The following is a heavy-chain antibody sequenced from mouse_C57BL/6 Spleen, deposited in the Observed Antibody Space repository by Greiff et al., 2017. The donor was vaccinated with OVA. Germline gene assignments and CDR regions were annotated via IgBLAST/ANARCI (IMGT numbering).Heavy chain of an antibody. CDR2: INPSNGGT. CDR1: GYTFTSYW. D-gene: IGHD2-1*01. V-gene: IGHV1-53*01. Sequence: VQLQQSGAELVRPGTSVKVSCKASGYTFTSYWMHWVKQRPGQGLEWIGNINPSNGGTNYNEKFKSKATLTVDKSSSTAYMQLSSLTSEDSAVYYCARSGGNPHYYAMDYWGQGTSVTVSS. J-gene: IGHJ4*01. CDR3: ARSGGNPHYYAMDY.